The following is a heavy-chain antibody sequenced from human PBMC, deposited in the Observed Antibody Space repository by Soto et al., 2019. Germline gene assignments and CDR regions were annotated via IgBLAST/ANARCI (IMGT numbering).Heavy chain of an antibody. D-gene: IGHD6-13*01. CDR3: ARMRYSSSPPSVWFDP. J-gene: IGHJ5*02. V-gene: IGHV4-28*01. CDR1: GYSISSSNW. CDR2: IYYSGST. Sequence: PSETLSLTCAVSGYSISSSNWWGWIRQPPGKGLEWIGYIYYSGSTFYNPSLKSRVTMSVDTSKNQFSLKLSSVTAVDTAVYYCARMRYSSSPPSVWFDPWGQGTLVTVSS.